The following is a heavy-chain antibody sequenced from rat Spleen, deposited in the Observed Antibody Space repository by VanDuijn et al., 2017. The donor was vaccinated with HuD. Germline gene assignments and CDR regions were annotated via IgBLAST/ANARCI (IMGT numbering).Heavy chain of an antibody. CDR1: GFTFNNYG. J-gene: IGHJ4*01. V-gene: IGHV5-29*01. CDR3: VRQRWDVMDA. Sequence: EVQLVESGGGLVRPGGSLRLSCVVSGFTFNNYGMAWVRQAPTRGLEWVASISYDGSSTYYRDSVKGRFTISRDNAKSTLYLQMDSLRSEDTATYDCVRQRWDVMDAWGQGASVTVSS. CDR2: ISYDGSST.